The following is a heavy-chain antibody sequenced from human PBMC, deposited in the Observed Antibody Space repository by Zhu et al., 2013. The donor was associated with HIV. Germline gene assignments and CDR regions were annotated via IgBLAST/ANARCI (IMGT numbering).Heavy chain of an antibody. CDR2: IIPIFGTA. CDR1: GGTFSSYA. Sequence: QVQLVQSGAEVKKPGSSVKVSCKASGGTFSSYAISWVRQAPGQGLEWMGGIIPIFGTANYAQKFQGRVTITADKSTSTAYMELSSLRSEDTAVYYCARDFRDSSGWIKDYYYYGMDVWGQGTTVTVSS. CDR3: ARDFRDSSGWIKDYYYYGMDV. J-gene: IGHJ6*02. V-gene: IGHV1-69*06. D-gene: IGHD6-19*01.